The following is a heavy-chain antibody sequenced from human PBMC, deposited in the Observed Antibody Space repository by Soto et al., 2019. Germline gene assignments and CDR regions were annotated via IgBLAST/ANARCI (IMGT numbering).Heavy chain of an antibody. CDR1: GGSISSSSYY. D-gene: IGHD5-12*01. J-gene: IGHJ4*02. CDR3: ARTYGYRPLGFDY. V-gene: IGHV4-39*01. Sequence: QLQLQESGPGLVKPSETLSLTCTVSGGSISSSSYYWGWIRQPPGKGLEWIGSIYYSGSTYYNPSLKSRVTISVDTSKNQFSLKLSSVTAADTAVYYCARTYGYRPLGFDYWGQGTLVTVSS. CDR2: IYYSGST.